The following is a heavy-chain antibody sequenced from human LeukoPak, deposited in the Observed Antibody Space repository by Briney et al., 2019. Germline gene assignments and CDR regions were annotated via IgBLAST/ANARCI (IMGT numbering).Heavy chain of an antibody. CDR2: IIPIFGTA. Sequence: SVKVSCKASGGTFSSYAISWVRQAPGQGLEWMGGIIPIFGTANYAQKFQGRVTITADESTSTAYMELSSLRSEDTAVYHCARDSSSWYNWFDPWGQGTLVTVSS. V-gene: IGHV1-69*13. J-gene: IGHJ5*02. CDR1: GGTFSSYA. CDR3: ARDSSSWYNWFDP. D-gene: IGHD6-13*01.